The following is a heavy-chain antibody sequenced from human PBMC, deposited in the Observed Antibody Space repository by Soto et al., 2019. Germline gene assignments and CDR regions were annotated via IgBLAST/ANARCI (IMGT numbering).Heavy chain of an antibody. CDR1: GFSLITNGVG. D-gene: IGHD6-19*01. J-gene: IGHJ4*02. CDR2: IFWDDDK. Sequence: QITLKESGPPLVKPKQTLTLTCNFSGFSLITNGVGVGWIRQPPGKALEWLALIFWDDDKHYSPSLMNRLTITKDTSKNQVVLTMTNIDPVDTATYYCAHSAQWTDYFDYWGQGTLVTVSS. V-gene: IGHV2-5*02. CDR3: AHSAQWTDYFDY.